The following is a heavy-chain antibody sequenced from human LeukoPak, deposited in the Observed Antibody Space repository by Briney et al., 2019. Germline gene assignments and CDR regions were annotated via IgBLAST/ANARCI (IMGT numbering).Heavy chain of an antibody. CDR2: INPKTGNP. CDR3: ARSGFWTDHPAFDI. D-gene: IGHD3/OR15-3a*01. J-gene: IGHJ3*02. V-gene: IGHV7-4-1*02. CDR1: GYTFTRYG. Sequence: ASVSVSCKASGYTFTRYGGNWVGQAPGQGGEGMGWINPKTGNPTYAQGVTGGFVFSWDNSVTTAYMQMSSGKEEDTGVYYGARSGFWTDHPAFDIWGQGTMVTVSS.